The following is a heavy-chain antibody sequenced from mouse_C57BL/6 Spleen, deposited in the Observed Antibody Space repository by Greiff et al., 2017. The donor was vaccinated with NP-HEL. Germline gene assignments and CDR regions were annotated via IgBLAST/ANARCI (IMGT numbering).Heavy chain of an antibody. CDR1: GFTFSSYG. CDR2: ISSGGSYT. J-gene: IGHJ4*01. D-gene: IGHD1-1*01. CDR3: ARQRAIYYYGSSPYYYAMDY. Sequence: EVKLMESGGDLVKPGGSLKLSCAASGFTFSSYGMSWVRQTPDKRLEWVATISSGGSYTYYPDSVKGRFTISRDNAKNTLYLQMSSLKSEDTAMYYCARQRAIYYYGSSPYYYAMDYWGQGTSVTVSS. V-gene: IGHV5-6*01.